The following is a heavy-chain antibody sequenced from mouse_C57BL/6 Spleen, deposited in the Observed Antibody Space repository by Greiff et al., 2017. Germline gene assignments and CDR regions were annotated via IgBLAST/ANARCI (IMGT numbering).Heavy chain of an antibody. Sequence: EVQLVESGGDLVKPGGSLKLSCAASGFTFSSYGMSWVRQTPDKRLEWVATISSGGSYTYYPDSVKGRFTISRDNAKNTLYLQMSSLKSEDTAMYYCAREDYGNFHFDYWGQGTTLTVSS. CDR3: AREDYGNFHFDY. V-gene: IGHV5-6*01. D-gene: IGHD2-1*01. CDR2: ISSGGSYT. CDR1: GFTFSSYG. J-gene: IGHJ2*01.